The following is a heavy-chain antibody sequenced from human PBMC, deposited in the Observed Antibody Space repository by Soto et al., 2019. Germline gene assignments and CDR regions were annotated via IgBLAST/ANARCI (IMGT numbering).Heavy chain of an antibody. D-gene: IGHD3-10*01. Sequence: QVQLVQSGAEVKKPGASVKVSCKASGYRFTTYGMSWVRQAPGQGLEWMGWISDYNGNTKYAKKFQGIVTMTTGASTRTAYMELKSLRSDDTAVYYCAREGYYSGSESYSPPRYCGMDVWGQGTTVTFS. J-gene: IGHJ6*02. CDR1: GYRFTTYG. V-gene: IGHV1-18*01. CDR2: ISDYNGNT. CDR3: AREGYYSGSESYSPPRYCGMDV.